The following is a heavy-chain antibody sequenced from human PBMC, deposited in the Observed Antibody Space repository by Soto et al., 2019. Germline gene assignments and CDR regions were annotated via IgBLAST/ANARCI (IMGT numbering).Heavy chain of an antibody. J-gene: IGHJ4*02. Sequence: SETLSLTCTVSGGSISSYYWSLIRQPPGKGLEWIGYIYYSGSTNYNPSLKSRVTISVDTSKNQFSPKLSSVTAADTAVYYCASWSIGRGVYNYFDYWGQGTRVTVSS. CDR2: IYYSGST. V-gene: IGHV4-59*01. D-gene: IGHD1-1*01. CDR1: GGSISSYY. CDR3: ASWSIGRGVYNYFDY.